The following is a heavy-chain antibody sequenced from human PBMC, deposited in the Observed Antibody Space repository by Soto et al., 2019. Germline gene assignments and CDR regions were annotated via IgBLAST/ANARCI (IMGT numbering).Heavy chain of an antibody. CDR3: TTYRDFWSGKNQGYYYYYGMDV. Sequence: PGGSLRLSCAASGFTFSNAWMNWVRQAPGKGLEWVGRIKSKTDGGTTDYAAPVKGRFTISRDDSKNTLYLQMNSLKTEDTAVYYCTTYRDFWSGKNQGYYYYYGMDVWGQGTTVTVSS. CDR1: GFTFSNAW. V-gene: IGHV3-15*07. J-gene: IGHJ6*02. CDR2: IKSKTDGGTT. D-gene: IGHD3-3*01.